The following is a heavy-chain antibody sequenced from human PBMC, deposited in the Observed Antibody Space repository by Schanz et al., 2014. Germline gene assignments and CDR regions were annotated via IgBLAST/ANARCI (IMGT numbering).Heavy chain of an antibody. D-gene: IGHD6-13*01. J-gene: IGHJ6*02. CDR3: ARDNLVSSSWYNYYGMDV. CDR2: ISAYNGHT. Sequence: QVQLVQSGSELKKPGASVKVSCKASGYTFTTYGISWVRQAPGQGLEWMGWISAYNGHTNYAQKLQGRVTMTTDTSTSTAYMELRSLRSDDTAVYYCARDNLVSSSWYNYYGMDVWGQGTTVTVSS. CDR1: GYTFTTYG. V-gene: IGHV1-18*01.